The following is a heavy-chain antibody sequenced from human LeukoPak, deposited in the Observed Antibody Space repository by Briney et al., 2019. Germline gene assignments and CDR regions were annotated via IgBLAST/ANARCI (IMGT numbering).Heavy chain of an antibody. D-gene: IGHD5-12*01. J-gene: IGHJ4*02. V-gene: IGHV1-8*03. CDR2: LNPNSGNV. Sequence: GASVKVSCKASGYTFTSYDINCVRQATGQGLEWLGWLNPNSGNVGYAQKFQGRLTIHRNISISTVNMELSSLRSEATAVFYFARRATITKAALDFWGQGTLVTVSS. CDR1: GYTFTSYD. CDR3: ARRATITKAALDF.